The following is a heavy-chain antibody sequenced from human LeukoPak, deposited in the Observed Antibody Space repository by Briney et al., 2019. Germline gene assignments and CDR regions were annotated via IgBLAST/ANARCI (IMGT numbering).Heavy chain of an antibody. D-gene: IGHD5-18*01. CDR2: IYYSGST. J-gene: IGHJ4*02. Sequence: SETLSLTCTVSGGSISSSSYYWGWIRQPPGKGLEWIGSIYYSGSTYYNPSLKSRVTISVDTSKNQFSLKLSSVTAADTAVYYCARETAMVTRHFDYWSQGTLVTVSS. CDR1: GGSISSSSYY. CDR3: ARETAMVTRHFDY. V-gene: IGHV4-39*07.